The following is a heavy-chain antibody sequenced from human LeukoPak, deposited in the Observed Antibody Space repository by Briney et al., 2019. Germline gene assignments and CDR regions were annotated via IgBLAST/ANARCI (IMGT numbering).Heavy chain of an antibody. CDR3: ARDKYSGSSGGDY. D-gene: IGHD1-26*01. J-gene: IGHJ4*02. V-gene: IGHV3-21*01. CDR2: ISSSSSYI. CDR1: GFTFSNHN. Sequence: PGGSLRLSCEASGFTFSNHNMNWVRQAPGKGLEWVSSISSSSSYIYYADSVKGRFTISRDNAKNSLYLQMNSLRAEDTAVYYCARDKYSGSSGGDYWGQGTLVTVSS.